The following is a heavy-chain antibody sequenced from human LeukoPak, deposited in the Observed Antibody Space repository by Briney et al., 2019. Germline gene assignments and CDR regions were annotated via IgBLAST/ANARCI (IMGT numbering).Heavy chain of an antibody. CDR2: IYYRSKWYS. V-gene: IGHV6-1*01. Sequence: SQTLSLTCAISGDSVSGGSAGWNLIRQSPSRGLEWLGRIYYRSKWYSDYAISVKSRITINPDTSRNQFSLKLSSVTAADTAVYYCARGIQERRPVPAATYYFDYWGQGTLVTVSS. D-gene: IGHD2-2*01. CDR1: GDSVSGGSAG. J-gene: IGHJ4*02. CDR3: ARGIQERRPVPAATYYFDY.